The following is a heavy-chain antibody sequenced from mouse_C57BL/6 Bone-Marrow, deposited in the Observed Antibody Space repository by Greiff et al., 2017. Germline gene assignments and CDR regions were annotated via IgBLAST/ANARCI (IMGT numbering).Heavy chain of an antibody. CDR3: ARHAYYSNYNAMDY. CDR1: GFSLTSYG. D-gene: IGHD2-5*01. CDR2: IWSDGST. Sequence: VQGVESGPGLVAPSQSLSITCTVSGFSLTSYGVHWVRQPPGKGLEWLVVIWSDGSTTYNSALKSRLSISKDNSKSQVFLKMNSLQTDDTAMYYCARHAYYSNYNAMDYWGQGTSVTVSS. V-gene: IGHV2-6-1*01. J-gene: IGHJ4*01.